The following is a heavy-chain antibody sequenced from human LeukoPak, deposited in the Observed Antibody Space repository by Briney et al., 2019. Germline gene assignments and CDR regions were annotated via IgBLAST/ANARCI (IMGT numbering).Heavy chain of an antibody. CDR2: IIDSGNSI. CDR3: AKRHYYDSSGYYPLDY. J-gene: IGHJ4*02. Sequence: PGGSLRLSCAASGFTFSSCAMSWVRQAPGKGLEWVSTIIDSGNSIYYADSAEGRFTISRDNSKNTLYLQMNSLRAGDTAVYHCAKRHYYDSSGYYPLDYWGQGTLVTVSS. V-gene: IGHV3-23*01. CDR1: GFTFSSCA. D-gene: IGHD3-22*01.